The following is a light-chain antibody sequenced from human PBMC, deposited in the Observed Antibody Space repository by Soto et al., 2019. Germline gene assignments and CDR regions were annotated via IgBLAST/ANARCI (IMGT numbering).Light chain of an antibody. Sequence: AIQMTQSPSSLSSSVGDRVTITCRASQGIRNDLGWYQQKPGKAPKLLIYAASSLQSGVPSRFSGSGSGTDFTLTISSLKNEDFATYYCLQDYNYTLTFGGGTKVDIK. CDR3: LQDYNYTLT. J-gene: IGKJ4*01. CDR2: AAS. V-gene: IGKV1-6*01. CDR1: QGIRND.